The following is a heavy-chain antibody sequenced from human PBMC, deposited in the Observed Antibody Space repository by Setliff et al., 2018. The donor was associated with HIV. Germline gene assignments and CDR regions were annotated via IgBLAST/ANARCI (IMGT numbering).Heavy chain of an antibody. CDR1: GYTLTSYG. CDR2: ISAYNGNT. J-gene: IGHJ3*02. D-gene: IGHD1-7*01. Sequence: ASVKVSCKASGYTLTSYGISWVRQAPGQGLEWMGWISAYNGNTNYAQKLQGRVTMTTDTSTSTAYMELRSLRSDDTAVYYCARDSGTTVEDAFDIWGQGTMVTVSS. V-gene: IGHV1-18*01. CDR3: ARDSGTTVEDAFDI.